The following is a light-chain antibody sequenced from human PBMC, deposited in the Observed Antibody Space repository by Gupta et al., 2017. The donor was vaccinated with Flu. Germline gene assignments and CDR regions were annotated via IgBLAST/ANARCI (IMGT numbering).Light chain of an antibody. Sequence: QSALTQPRSVSGSPGQSVTISCTGTSSDVGGYNYVSWFQQHPGKAPKLMISDVTKRPSGVPDRFSGSKSGNTASLXIXGLQAEXEADYYCCSYAGNLYVFGSGTKVTVL. V-gene: IGLV2-11*01. CDR1: SSDVGGYNY. J-gene: IGLJ1*01. CDR2: DVT. CDR3: CSYAGNLYV.